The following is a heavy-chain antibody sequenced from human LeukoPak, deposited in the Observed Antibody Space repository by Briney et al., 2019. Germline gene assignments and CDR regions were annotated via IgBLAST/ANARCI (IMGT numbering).Heavy chain of an antibody. Sequence: GGSLRLSCAASGNYWMHWVRQAPGKGLVWVSHINSDGSWTGYADSVKGRFTISKDNAKNTVYLQMNNLRAEDTAAYYCVSFYETYWGRGTLVTVSS. J-gene: IGHJ4*02. CDR3: VSFYETY. D-gene: IGHD2-2*01. CDR2: INSDGSWT. CDR1: GNYW. V-gene: IGHV3-74*01.